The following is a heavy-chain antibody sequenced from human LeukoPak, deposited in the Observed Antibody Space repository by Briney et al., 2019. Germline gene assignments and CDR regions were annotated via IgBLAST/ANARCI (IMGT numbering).Heavy chain of an antibody. Sequence: GGSLRLSCAASGFTFSSYGMHWVRQAPGKGLEWVAFIRYDGSNKYYADSVKGRFTISRDNSKSTLYLQMNSLRAEDTAVYYCAEDEYSSGWYEDYFDYWGQGTLVTVSS. CDR3: AEDEYSSGWYEDYFDY. D-gene: IGHD6-19*01. J-gene: IGHJ4*02. CDR1: GFTFSSYG. CDR2: IRYDGSNK. V-gene: IGHV3-30*02.